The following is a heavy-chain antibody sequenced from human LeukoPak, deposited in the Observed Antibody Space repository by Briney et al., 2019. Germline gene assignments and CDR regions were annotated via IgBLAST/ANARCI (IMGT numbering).Heavy chain of an antibody. Sequence: PGGSLRLSCAASGFTFSSYSMNWVRQAPGKGLEWVSSISSSSSYIHYADSVKGRFTISRDNAKNSLYLQMNSLRAEDTAVYYCARDNKRYFDWLHRWAFDIWGQGTMVTVSS. J-gene: IGHJ3*02. D-gene: IGHD3-9*01. CDR2: ISSSSSYI. CDR3: ARDNKRYFDWLHRWAFDI. V-gene: IGHV3-21*01. CDR1: GFTFSSYS.